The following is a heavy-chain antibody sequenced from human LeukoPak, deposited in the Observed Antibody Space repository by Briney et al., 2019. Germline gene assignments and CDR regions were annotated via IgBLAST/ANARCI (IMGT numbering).Heavy chain of an antibody. CDR3: ARAPDTAMAIDY. Sequence: ASVKVSCKASGYTFTGYYMHWVRQAPGQGLEWMGWINPNSGGTNYAQKFQGRVTMTRDTSISTAYMELSSLRSEDTAVYYCARAPDTAMAIDYWGQGTLVTVSS. J-gene: IGHJ4*02. CDR1: GYTFTGYY. D-gene: IGHD5-18*01. V-gene: IGHV1-2*02. CDR2: INPNSGGT.